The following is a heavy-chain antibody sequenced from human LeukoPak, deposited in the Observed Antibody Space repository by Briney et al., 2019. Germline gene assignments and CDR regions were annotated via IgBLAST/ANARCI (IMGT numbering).Heavy chain of an antibody. J-gene: IGHJ4*02. V-gene: IGHV3-23*01. CDR1: GFTFSSYA. CDR2: ISGSGGST. D-gene: IGHD5-18*01. CDR3: AKDLRQLWPVFDY. Sequence: GGSLRLSCAASGFTFSSYAMSWVRQAPGKELEWVSAISGSGGSTYYADSVKGRFTISRDTSKNTLYLQMNSLRAEDTAVYYCAKDLRQLWPVFDYWGQGTLVTVSS.